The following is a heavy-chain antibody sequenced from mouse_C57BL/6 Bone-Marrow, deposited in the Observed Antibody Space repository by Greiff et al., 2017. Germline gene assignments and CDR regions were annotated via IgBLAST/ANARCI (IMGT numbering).Heavy chain of an antibody. CDR2: IYPRSGNT. Sequence: QVQLQQSGAELARPGASVKLSCKASGYTFTSYGISWVKQRTGQGLEWIGEIYPRSGNTYYNEKFKSKATLTVDKPSSTAYMQLSSLTSEDSAVYYCARYGGLRRGLDYWGQGTTLTVSS. CDR3: ARYGGLRRGLDY. CDR1: GYTFTSYG. V-gene: IGHV1-81*01. J-gene: IGHJ2*01. D-gene: IGHD2-4*01.